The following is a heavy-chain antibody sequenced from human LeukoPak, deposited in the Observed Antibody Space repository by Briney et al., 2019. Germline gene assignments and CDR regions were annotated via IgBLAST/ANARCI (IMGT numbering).Heavy chain of an antibody. J-gene: IGHJ4*02. CDR1: GFTFNNYG. CDR2: INWNAVRV. CDR3: ARLRNYDSSGYYFEIDY. D-gene: IGHD3-22*01. V-gene: IGHV3-20*04. Sequence: GGSLRLSCAASGFTFNNYGMSWVRQAPGKGLEWVSGINWNAVRVGYADSVKGRFTISRDNAKNSLYLQMNSLRAEDTAFYYSARLRNYDSSGYYFEIDYWGQGTLVTVSS.